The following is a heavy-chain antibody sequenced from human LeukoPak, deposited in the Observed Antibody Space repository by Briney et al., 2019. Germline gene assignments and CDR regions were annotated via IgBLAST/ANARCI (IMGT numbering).Heavy chain of an antibody. D-gene: IGHD4-17*01. CDR1: GYTFTNYD. V-gene: IGHV1-8*01. Sequence: ASVKVSCEASGYTFTNYDINWVRQATGQGLEWMGWMNPKSGYTGNALKFQGRVTMTRNTAISTAYMELSSLRSEDTAVYYCARTDGDLDHWGQGTLVTVSS. J-gene: IGHJ4*02. CDR2: MNPKSGYT. CDR3: ARTDGDLDH.